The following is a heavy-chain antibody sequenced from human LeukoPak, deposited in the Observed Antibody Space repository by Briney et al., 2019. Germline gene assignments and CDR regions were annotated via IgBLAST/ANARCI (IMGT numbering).Heavy chain of an antibody. V-gene: IGHV3-7*01. CDR2: INGDGSRK. D-gene: IGHD3-10*02. CDR3: AELGITMIGGV. Sequence: QPGGSLRLSSAASGFTFSTYWMAWVRQAPGKGLEWVANINGDGSRKNSLDSVKGRFTISRDNAKNSVYLQMNSLRAEDTAVYYCAELGITMIGGVWGKGTTVTISS. CDR1: GFTFSTYW. J-gene: IGHJ6*04.